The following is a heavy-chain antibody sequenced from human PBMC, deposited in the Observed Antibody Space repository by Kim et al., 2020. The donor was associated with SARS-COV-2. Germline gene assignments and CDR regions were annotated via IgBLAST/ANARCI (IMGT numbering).Heavy chain of an antibody. D-gene: IGHD2-2*01. CDR1: GGSFSGYY. CDR3: ARSLCSPKDHAWDCSSTWYAY. J-gene: IGHJ4*02. Sequence: SETLSLTCAVYGGSFSGYYWSWIRQPPGKGLEWIGEINHSGSTNYNPSLKSRVTISVDTSKNQFSLKLSSVTAADTAVYYCARSLCSPKDHAWDCSSTWYAYWGQGTLVTVSS. V-gene: IGHV4-34*01. CDR2: INHSGST.